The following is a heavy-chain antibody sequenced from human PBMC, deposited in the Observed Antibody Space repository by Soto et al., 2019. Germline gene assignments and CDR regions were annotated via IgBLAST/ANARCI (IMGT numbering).Heavy chain of an antibody. J-gene: IGHJ5*02. CDR1: GGSISSYY. CDR3: AGSADFWSGYFMYNWFDP. D-gene: IGHD3-3*01. V-gene: IGHV4-59*01. CDR2: IYYSGST. Sequence: SETLSLTCTVSGGSISSYYWSWIRQPPGKGLEWIGYIYYSGSTNYNPSLKSRVTISVDTSKNQFSLKLSSVTAADTAVYYCAGSADFWSGYFMYNWFDPWGQGTLVTVSS.